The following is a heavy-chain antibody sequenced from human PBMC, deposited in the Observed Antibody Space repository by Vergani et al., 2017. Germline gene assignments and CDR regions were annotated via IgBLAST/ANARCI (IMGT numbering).Heavy chain of an antibody. J-gene: IGHJ6*02. CDR2: ISRSSSYI. CDR3: ARDVRPYSGYDAGADLYYYYCGMDV. V-gene: IGHV3-21*01. CDR1: GFTFSSYS. D-gene: IGHD5-12*01. Sequence: EVQLVESGGGLVKPGGSLRLSCAVSGFTFSSYSMNWVRQAPGKALEWVSSISRSSSYIFYADSAKDRLTLARDNPKNSLYLQRNSLRAEETAVYYCARDVRPYSGYDAGADLYYYYCGMDVWGQGTTVTVSS.